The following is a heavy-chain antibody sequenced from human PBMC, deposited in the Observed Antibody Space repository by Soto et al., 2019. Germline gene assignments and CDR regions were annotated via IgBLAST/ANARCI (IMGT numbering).Heavy chain of an antibody. CDR2: IWYDGSNK. V-gene: IGHV3-33*01. J-gene: IGHJ4*02. D-gene: IGHD3-10*01. Sequence: QVQLVESGGGVVQPGRSLRLSCAASGFTFSSYGMHWVRQAPGKGLEWVAVIWYDGSNKYYADSVKGRFTIYRDNSKNTLYLQMNSLRAEDTAGYYCARDRWRGSGRADYLGQGTLVTVSS. CDR3: ARDRWRGSGRADY. CDR1: GFTFSSYG.